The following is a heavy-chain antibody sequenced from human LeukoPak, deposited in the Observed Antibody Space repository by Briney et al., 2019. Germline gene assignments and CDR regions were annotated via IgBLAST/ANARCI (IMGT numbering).Heavy chain of an antibody. CDR2: ISGLNNDM. D-gene: IGHD1-26*01. V-gene: IGHV3-21*01. J-gene: IGHJ4*02. Sequence: PGGALRLSCAASGFPFNLYGMTWVGQAQGKGGEWVSLISGLNNDMYYADSVKGRFTISRDNAKNSLYLEMNSLTAEDTAVYYCARRDPLSYQLGTLNFDHWGQGTLVTVSS. CDR3: ARRDPLSYQLGTLNFDH. CDR1: GFPFNLYG.